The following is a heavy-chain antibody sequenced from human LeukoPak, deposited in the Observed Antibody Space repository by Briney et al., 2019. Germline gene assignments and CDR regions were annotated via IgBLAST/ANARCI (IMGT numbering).Heavy chain of an antibody. D-gene: IGHD3-10*01. V-gene: IGHV1-69*05. CDR1: GGTFSSYA. CDR3: ARGAGGKRRGDYYYYMDV. CDR2: IIPIFGTA. J-gene: IGHJ6*03. Sequence: GSSVKVSCKASGGTFSSYAIIWVRQAPGQGLEWMGGIIPIFGTANYAQKFQGRVTITTDESTSTAYMELSSLRSEDTAVYYCARGAGGKRRGDYYYYMDVWGKGTTVTVSS.